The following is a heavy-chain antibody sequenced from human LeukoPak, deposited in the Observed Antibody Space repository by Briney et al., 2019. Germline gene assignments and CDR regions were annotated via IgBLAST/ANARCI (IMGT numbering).Heavy chain of an antibody. J-gene: IGHJ4*02. Sequence: SETLSLTCTVSGGSISGYYWSWIRQPPGKGLEWIGYIYYSGSTNYTPSLKSRVTISVDTSKNQFSLKLSSVTAADTAVYYCARLVSGVGYFDYWGQGTLVTVSS. CDR3: ARLVSGVGYFDY. CDR1: GGSISGYY. V-gene: IGHV4-59*08. CDR2: IYYSGST. D-gene: IGHD6-19*01.